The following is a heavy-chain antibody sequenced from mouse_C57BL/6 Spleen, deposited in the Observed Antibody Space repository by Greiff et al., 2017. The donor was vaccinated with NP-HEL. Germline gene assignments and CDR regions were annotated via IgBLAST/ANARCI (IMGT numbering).Heavy chain of an antibody. CDR3: ARLLREAFDY. CDR2: ISNLAYSI. V-gene: IGHV5-15*01. D-gene: IGHD1-1*01. CDR1: GFTFSDYG. Sequence: EVHLVESGGGLVQPGGSLKLSCAASGFTFSDYGMAWVRQAPRKGPEWVAFISNLAYSIYYADTVTGRFTISRENAKNTLYLEMSSLRSEDTAMYYCARLLREAFDYWGQGTTLTVSS. J-gene: IGHJ2*01.